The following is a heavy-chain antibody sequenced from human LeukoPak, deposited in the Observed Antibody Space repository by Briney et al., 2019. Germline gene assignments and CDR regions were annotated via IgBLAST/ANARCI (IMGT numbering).Heavy chain of an antibody. CDR1: GFTFSSYS. CDR2: ISGSTSYK. Sequence: GGSLRLSCAASGFTFSSYSMNWVRQAPGKGLEWVSSISGSTSYKHYADSVKGRFTISRDNAKNSLYLQMNSLRAEDTAVYCCARNPSGEIDYWGQGTLVTVSS. J-gene: IGHJ4*02. D-gene: IGHD1-26*01. CDR3: ARNPSGEIDY. V-gene: IGHV3-21*01.